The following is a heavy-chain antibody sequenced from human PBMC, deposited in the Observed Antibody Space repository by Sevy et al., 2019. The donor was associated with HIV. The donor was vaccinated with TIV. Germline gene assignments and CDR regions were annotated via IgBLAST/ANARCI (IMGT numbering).Heavy chain of an antibody. CDR3: ARDGRGISAFDI. D-gene: IGHD3-3*02. Sequence: GGSLRLSCAASEFTFSSHAVSWVRQAPGKGLEWASAISGNGENTHYAHSVRGRFTISRDNFKNTLYLHMSTLRAEDTALYYCARDGRGISAFDIWGQGTMVTVSS. CDR1: EFTFSSHA. V-gene: IGHV3-23*01. J-gene: IGHJ3*02. CDR2: ISGNGENT.